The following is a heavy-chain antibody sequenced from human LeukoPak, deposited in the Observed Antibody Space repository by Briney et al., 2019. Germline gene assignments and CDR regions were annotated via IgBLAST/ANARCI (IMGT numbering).Heavy chain of an antibody. CDR3: ASQSYARFDP. CDR2: ISGGSSFT. D-gene: IGHD3-16*01. J-gene: IGHJ5*02. Sequence: GGSLRLSCAASGFSFSSFSMNWVRQAPGKGLEWVSYISGGSSFTYYVDSVKGRFTISRDNAKNSLYLQMNSLRVEDTAVHYCASQSYARFDPWGQGTLVTVSS. V-gene: IGHV3-21*01. CDR1: GFSFSSFS.